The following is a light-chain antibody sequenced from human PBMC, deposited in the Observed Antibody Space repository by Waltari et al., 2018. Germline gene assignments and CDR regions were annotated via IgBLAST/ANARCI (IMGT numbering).Light chain of an antibody. CDR1: SSDVDGCEY. J-gene: IGLJ1*01. V-gene: IGLV2-14*03. Sequence: QAALTQPASVSGSPGQSITISCTGTSSDVDGCEYVYWQQQHPVKAPKVIIYDVRNRPSVVSHRFSGSMPGNTASMTISGLQADDEADYYCSSYTSSSTYVLGTGTKVTVL. CDR2: DVR. CDR3: SSYTSSSTYV.